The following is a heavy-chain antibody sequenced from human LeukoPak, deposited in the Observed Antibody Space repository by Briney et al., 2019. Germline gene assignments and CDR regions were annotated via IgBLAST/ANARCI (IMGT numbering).Heavy chain of an antibody. J-gene: IGHJ3*02. Sequence: PGESLKISCKGSGYSFTSYWIGWVRQMPGKGLEWMGIIYPGDSDTRYSPSFQGQVTISADKSISTAYLQWSSLKASDTTMYYCARGVVAGTRFDAFDIWGQGTMVTVSS. CDR3: ARGVVAGTRFDAFDI. CDR2: IYPGDSDT. V-gene: IGHV5-51*01. D-gene: IGHD6-19*01. CDR1: GYSFTSYW.